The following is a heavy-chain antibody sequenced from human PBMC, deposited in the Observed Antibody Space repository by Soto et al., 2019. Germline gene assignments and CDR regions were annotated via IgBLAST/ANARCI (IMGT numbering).Heavy chain of an antibody. D-gene: IGHD6-19*01. CDR3: AVGGPWLAKRRAYYYYGMDV. J-gene: IGHJ6*02. CDR1: GGSISSYY. V-gene: IGHV4-59*01. CDR2: IYYSGST. Sequence: SETLSLTCTVSGGSISSYYWSWIRQPPGKGLEWIGYIYYSGSTNYNPSLKSRVTISVDTSKNQFSLKLSSVTAADTAVYYCAVGGPWLAKRRAYYYYGMDVWGQGTTVTVSS.